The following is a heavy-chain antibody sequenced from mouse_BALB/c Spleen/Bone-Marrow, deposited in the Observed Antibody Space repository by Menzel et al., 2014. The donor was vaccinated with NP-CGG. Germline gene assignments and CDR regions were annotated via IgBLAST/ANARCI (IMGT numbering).Heavy chain of an antibody. V-gene: IGHV14-3*02. J-gene: IGHJ3*01. CDR1: GFNIKDTY. CDR3: AECEPGRAWFAY. CDR2: IDPANGNT. Sequence: EVQLQQSGAEPVKPGASVKLSCTASGFNIKDTYMHWVKQRPEQGLEWIGRIDPANGNTKYDPKFQGKATITADTSSNTAYLQLSSLTSEATDVYSCAECEPGRAWFAYWGQGTLVTVSA.